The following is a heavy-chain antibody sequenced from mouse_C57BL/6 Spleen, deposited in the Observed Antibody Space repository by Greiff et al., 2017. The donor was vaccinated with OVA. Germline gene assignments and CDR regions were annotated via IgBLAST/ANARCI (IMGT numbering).Heavy chain of an antibody. CDR2: ISSGGSYT. V-gene: IGHV5-6*01. Sequence: DVQLVESGGDLVKPGGSLKLSCAASGFTISSYGLSWVRQTPDKRLAWVATISSGGSYTYYPDSVKGRVTISRDNAKNTLYLQMSSLKSEDTAMYYCARRTGTYYFDYWGQGTTLTVSS. CDR3: ARRTGTYYFDY. J-gene: IGHJ2*01. CDR1: GFTISSYG. D-gene: IGHD4-1*01.